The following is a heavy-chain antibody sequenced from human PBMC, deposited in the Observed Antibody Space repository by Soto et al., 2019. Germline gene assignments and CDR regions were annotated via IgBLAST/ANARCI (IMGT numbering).Heavy chain of an antibody. J-gene: IGHJ5*02. V-gene: IGHV4-4*07. D-gene: IGHD1-1*01. CDR2: IYATGTT. Sequence: SETLSLTCTVSGASISGFYWSWIRKSAGKGLEWIGRIYATGTTDYNPSLKSRVMMSVDTSRKQFSLKLRSVTAADTAVYYCVRDGTKTLRDWFDPWGQGISVTVSS. CDR1: GASISGFY. CDR3: VRDGTKTLRDWFDP.